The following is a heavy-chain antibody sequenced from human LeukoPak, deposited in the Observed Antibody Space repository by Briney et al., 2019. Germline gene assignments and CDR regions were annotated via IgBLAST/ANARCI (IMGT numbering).Heavy chain of an antibody. CDR2: ISGSGGST. CDR3: AKDLSPLYYYYGMDV. Sequence: GGSLRLSCAASGFTFSSYAMSWVRQAPGKGLEWVPAISGSGGSTYYADSVKGRFTISRDNSKNTLYLQMNSLRAEDTAVYYCAKDLSPLYYYYGMDVWGQGTTVTVSS. V-gene: IGHV3-23*01. CDR1: GFTFSSYA. J-gene: IGHJ6*02.